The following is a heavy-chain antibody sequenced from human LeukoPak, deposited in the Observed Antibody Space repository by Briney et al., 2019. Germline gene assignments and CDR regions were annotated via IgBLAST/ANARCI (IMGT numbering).Heavy chain of an antibody. J-gene: IGHJ6*03. V-gene: IGHV4-34*01. CDR2: INHSGST. D-gene: IGHD6-19*01. Sequence: SETLSLTCAVYGGSFSGYYWSWIRQPPGKGLEWIGEINHSGSTNYNPSLKSRVTISVDTSKNQFSLKLSSVTAADTAVYDCARGRSSGWYLRYYYMDVWGKGTTVTVSS. CDR1: GGSFSGYY. CDR3: ARGRSSGWYLRYYYMDV.